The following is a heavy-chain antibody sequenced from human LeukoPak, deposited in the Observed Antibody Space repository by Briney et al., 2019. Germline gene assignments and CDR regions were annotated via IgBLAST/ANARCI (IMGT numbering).Heavy chain of an antibody. J-gene: IGHJ4*02. CDR1: GRSISSYY. CDR3: AREEGPGYSSGWYHFDY. CDR2: IYYSGST. Sequence: PSETLSLTCTLSGRSISSYYWSWIRQPPGKGLEWIGYIYYSGSTNYDPSLKSRVTISVDTSKHQFSLKLSSVTAADTAVYYCAREEGPGYSSGWYHFDYWGQGTLVTVSS. D-gene: IGHD6-19*01. V-gene: IGHV4-59*01.